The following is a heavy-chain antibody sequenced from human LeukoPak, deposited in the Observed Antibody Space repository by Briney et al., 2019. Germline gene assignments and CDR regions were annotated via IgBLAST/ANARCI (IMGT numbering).Heavy chain of an antibody. CDR3: ARDSGNLGYCSSTSCYYYFDY. Sequence: QPGGSLRLSCAASGFTFSSYAMSWVRQAPGKGLEWVSGISGSGGSTYYADSVKGRFTISRDNAKNSLYLQMNSLRAEDTAVYYCARDSGNLGYCSSTSCYYYFDYWGQGTLVTVSS. V-gene: IGHV3-23*01. CDR1: GFTFSSYA. CDR2: ISGSGGST. J-gene: IGHJ4*02. D-gene: IGHD2-2*01.